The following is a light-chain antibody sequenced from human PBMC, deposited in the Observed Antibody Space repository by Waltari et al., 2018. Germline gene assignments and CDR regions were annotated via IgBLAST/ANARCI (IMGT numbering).Light chain of an antibody. V-gene: IGKV3-20*01. CDR2: GAS. CDR1: QSVSSSY. CDR3: QQYGSSPLT. Sequence: CRASQSVSSSYLAWYQQKPGQAPRRLIYGASSRATGIPDRFSGSGSGTDFTLTISRLEPEDFAVYYCQQYGSSPLTFGGGTKVEIK. J-gene: IGKJ4*01.